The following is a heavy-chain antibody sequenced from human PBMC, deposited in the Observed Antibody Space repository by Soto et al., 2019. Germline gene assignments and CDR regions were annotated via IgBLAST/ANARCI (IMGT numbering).Heavy chain of an antibody. CDR1: GDSVSSSDYY. D-gene: IGHD3-10*01. Sequence: SETLSLTCTVSGDSVSSSDYYWGWIRQPPGKGPEWIGSVYYSGITYYNPSLKSRVTISVDTPKNQFSLRLESVTAADTAVYHWALHQDSYYNDQFDDWGQGALVTVAS. J-gene: IGHJ4*02. V-gene: IGHV4-39*01. CDR2: VYYSGIT. CDR3: ALHQDSYYNDQFDD.